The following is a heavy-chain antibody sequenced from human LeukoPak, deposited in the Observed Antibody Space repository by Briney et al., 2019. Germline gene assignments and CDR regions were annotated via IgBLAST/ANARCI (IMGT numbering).Heavy chain of an antibody. J-gene: IGHJ6*02. CDR3: AREGERWLQLRYGMDV. CDR2: INPNSGGT. CDR1: GYTFTGYY. V-gene: IGHV1-2*02. Sequence: ASVKVSCKASGYTFTGYYMHWVRQAPGQGLEWMGWINPNSGGTNYAQKFQGRVTMTRDTSISTAYMELSRLRSDDTAVYYCAREGERWLQLRYGMDVWGQGTTVTVFS. D-gene: IGHD5-12*01.